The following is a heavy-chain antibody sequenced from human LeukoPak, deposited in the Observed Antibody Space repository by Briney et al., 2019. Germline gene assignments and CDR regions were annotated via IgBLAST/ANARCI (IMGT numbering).Heavy chain of an antibody. Sequence: PSETLSLTCTVSGGSISSSSYYWGWIRQPPGKGLEWIGSIYYSGSAYYNPSLKSRVTISVDTSKNQFSLKLSSVTAADTAVYYCARHLYGYCSSTSCYPGMFDPWGQGTLVTVSS. CDR1: GGSISSSSYY. D-gene: IGHD2-2*01. CDR2: IYYSGSA. J-gene: IGHJ5*02. CDR3: ARHLYGYCSSTSCYPGMFDP. V-gene: IGHV4-39*01.